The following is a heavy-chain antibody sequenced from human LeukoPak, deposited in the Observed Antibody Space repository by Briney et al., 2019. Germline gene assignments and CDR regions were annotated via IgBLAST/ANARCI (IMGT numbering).Heavy chain of an antibody. CDR3: ASYYDSSGYYYSLGYFQH. J-gene: IGHJ1*01. CDR1: GGSFSGYY. Sequence: KPSETLSLTCAVYGGSFSGYYWSWIRQPPGKGLEWIGYIYYSGSTNYNPSLKSRVTISVDTSKNQFSLKLSSVTAADTAVYYCASYYDSSGYYYSLGYFQHWGQGTLVTVSS. CDR2: IYYSGST. D-gene: IGHD3-22*01. V-gene: IGHV4-59*01.